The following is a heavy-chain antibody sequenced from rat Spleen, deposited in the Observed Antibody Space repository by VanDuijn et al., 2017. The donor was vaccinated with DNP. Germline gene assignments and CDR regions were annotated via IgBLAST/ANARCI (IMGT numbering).Heavy chain of an antibody. D-gene: IGHD1-4*01. CDR1: GFTFSNYG. CDR3: AGRPPPTRGPFDY. J-gene: IGHJ2*01. V-gene: IGHV5-29*01. CDR2: IIYDGSST. Sequence: EVQLVESGGGLVQPGRSLKLSCAASGFTFSNYGMAWVRQAPTKGLEWVATIIYDGSSTNYRDSVKGRFTISRDNAKSTLYLQMDSLRSEDTATYYCAGRPPPTRGPFDYWGQGVTVTVSS.